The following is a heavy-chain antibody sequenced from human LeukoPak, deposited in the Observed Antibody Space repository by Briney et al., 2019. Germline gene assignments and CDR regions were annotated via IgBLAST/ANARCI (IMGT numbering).Heavy chain of an antibody. V-gene: IGHV3-33*06. D-gene: IGHD3-22*01. Sequence: GGSLRLSCAASGLTLSSSGMHWVRQAPGKGLEWVAHIWYDGSNIYYADSVKGRFTVSRGNSKNTVYLQMNSLRAEDTAVYYCAKDFVDYYDSSGYPLHAFDIWGQGTTVTVSS. J-gene: IGHJ3*02. CDR2: IWYDGSNI. CDR1: GLTLSSSG. CDR3: AKDFVDYYDSSGYPLHAFDI.